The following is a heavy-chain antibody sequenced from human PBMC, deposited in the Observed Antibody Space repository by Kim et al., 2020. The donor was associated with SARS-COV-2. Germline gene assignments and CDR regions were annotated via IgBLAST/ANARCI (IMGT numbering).Heavy chain of an antibody. CDR2: IYYSGST. CDR1: SGSISSYY. Sequence: SETLSLTCTVSSGSISSYYWSWIRQPPGKGLEWIGYIYYSGSTNYNPSLKSRVTISVDTSKNQFPLKLSSVTAADTAVYYCARDRYGSGSYWGQGTLVTVSS. J-gene: IGHJ4*02. D-gene: IGHD3-10*01. V-gene: IGHV4-59*13. CDR3: ARDRYGSGSY.